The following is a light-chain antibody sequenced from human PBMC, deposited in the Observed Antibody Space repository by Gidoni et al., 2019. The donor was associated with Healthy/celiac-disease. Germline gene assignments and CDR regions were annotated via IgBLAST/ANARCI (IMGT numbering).Light chain of an antibody. Sequence: QSVLTQPPSASGTPGQRVTSSCSGSSPNIGINTVNWYQQLPGTAPKLLIYSNNQRPSGVPDRFSGSKSGTSASLAISGLQSEDEADYYCAAWDDSLNGHVVFGGGTKLTVL. CDR3: AAWDDSLNGHVV. CDR1: SPNIGINT. V-gene: IGLV1-44*01. J-gene: IGLJ2*01. CDR2: SNN.